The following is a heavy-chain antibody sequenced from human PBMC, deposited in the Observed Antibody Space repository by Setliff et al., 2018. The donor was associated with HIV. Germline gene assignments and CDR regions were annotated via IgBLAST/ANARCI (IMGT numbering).Heavy chain of an antibody. CDR2: TNSDGTTT. CDR3: AKDSLPIVVVPAAKAFDI. Sequence: GGSLRLSCAASGFTFTNYWMHWVRQAPGKGLMWVSRTNSDGTTTTYADSVKGRFTISRDNAENTLYLQMNSLRAEDTAVYYCAKDSLPIVVVPAAKAFDIWGQGTMVTVSS. CDR1: GFTFTNYW. V-gene: IGHV3-74*01. J-gene: IGHJ3*02. D-gene: IGHD2-2*01.